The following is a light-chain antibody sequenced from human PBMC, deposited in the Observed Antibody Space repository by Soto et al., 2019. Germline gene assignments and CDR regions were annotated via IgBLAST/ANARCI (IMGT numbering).Light chain of an antibody. CDR1: QSVGSY. CDR2: DAS. V-gene: IGKV3-11*01. J-gene: IGKJ1*01. CDR3: QQRGNWPVT. Sequence: EIVLTQSPATLSLSPGERATLSCRASQSVGSYFAWYQQKPGQAPRLLIYDASNRATGIPARFSGSGSGTDCTLTISSLEPDDCAVYYCQQRGNWPVTFGQGTRVDIK.